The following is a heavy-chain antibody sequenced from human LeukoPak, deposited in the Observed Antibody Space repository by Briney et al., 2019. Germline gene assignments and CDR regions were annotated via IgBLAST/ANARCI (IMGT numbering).Heavy chain of an antibody. D-gene: IGHD6-19*01. J-gene: IGHJ5*02. Sequence: GGSLRLSCAASGFIFRNYWMSWVRQAPGKGLEWVANIKEDGSEKYYVESVKGRFTISRDNAKNSLYLQMNSLRAEDTAVYYCANGLLAVAGTGGVEGVSWGQGTLVTVSS. V-gene: IGHV3-7*01. CDR3: ANGLLAVAGTGGVEGVS. CDR1: GFIFRNYW. CDR2: IKEDGSEK.